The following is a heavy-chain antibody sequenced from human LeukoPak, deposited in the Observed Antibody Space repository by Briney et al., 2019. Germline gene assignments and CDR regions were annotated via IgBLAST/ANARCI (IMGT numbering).Heavy chain of an antibody. D-gene: IGHD2-8*01. CDR1: GFTFEDYD. CDR3: ARDGVGLDI. Sequence: SGGSLRLSCAASGFTFEDYDMSWVPQAPGKGLEWVSGIKWSGGSTGYADSVKGRFTISRDNAQTSVYLQMNSLRAEDTAFYYCARDGVGLDIWGQGTMVSVSS. CDR2: IKWSGGST. J-gene: IGHJ3*02. V-gene: IGHV3-20*04.